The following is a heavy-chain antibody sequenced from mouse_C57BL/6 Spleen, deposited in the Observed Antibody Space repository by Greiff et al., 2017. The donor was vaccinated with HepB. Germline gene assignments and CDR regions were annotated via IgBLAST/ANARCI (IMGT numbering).Heavy chain of an antibody. V-gene: IGHV1-9*01. CDR1: GYTFTGYW. CDR2: ILPGSGST. CDR3: ARDGQRGVIAMDY. D-gene: IGHD2-3*01. J-gene: IGHJ4*01. Sequence: VQLQQSGAELMMPGSPVKLSCKAPGYTFTGYWIEWVKQRPGNGLEWIGEILPGSGSTNYNEKFKGKATFTADTSSNTAYLQLSSLTTEDSAIYYCARDGQRGVIAMDYWGQGTSVTISS.